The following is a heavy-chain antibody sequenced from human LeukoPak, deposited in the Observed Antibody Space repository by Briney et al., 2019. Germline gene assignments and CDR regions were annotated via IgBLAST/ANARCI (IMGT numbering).Heavy chain of an antibody. Sequence: GASVKVSCKASGYTFTDYYIHWVRQAPGQGLEWMTYIDPNSGGPHFAQKFQGRVTLTRDTSISTAYMELGRLRSDDTAVYYCARHSSSYLDYWGQGGQGTLVTVSS. V-gene: IGHV1-2*02. CDR2: IDPNSGGP. CDR1: GYTFTDYY. D-gene: IGHD6-13*01. J-gene: IGHJ4*02. CDR3: ARHSSSYLDYWGQ.